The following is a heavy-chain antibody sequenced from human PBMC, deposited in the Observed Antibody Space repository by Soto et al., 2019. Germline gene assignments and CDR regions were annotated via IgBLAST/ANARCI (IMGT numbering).Heavy chain of an antibody. Sequence: PSETLSLTCTVSGGSISSYYWSWIRQPPGKGLEWIGYIYYSGSTNYNPSLKSRVTISVDTSKNQFSLKLSSVTAADTAVYYCARWDIVVVPAGKLGNDAFDIWGQGTMVT. V-gene: IGHV4-59*08. CDR3: ARWDIVVVPAGKLGNDAFDI. D-gene: IGHD2-2*01. CDR1: GGSISSYY. J-gene: IGHJ3*02. CDR2: IYYSGST.